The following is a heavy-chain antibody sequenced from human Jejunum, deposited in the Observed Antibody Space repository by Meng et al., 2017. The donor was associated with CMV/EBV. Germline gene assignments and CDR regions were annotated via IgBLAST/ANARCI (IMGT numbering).Heavy chain of an antibody. V-gene: IGHV3-30*02. J-gene: IGHJ4*02. CDR3: AGGNDYGDY. CDR1: GFTFSAFG. Sequence: VRVGGSGGGGVQPGGSLSLSCVASGFTFSAFGMHWVRQAPGKGLESVTYIRYDGNNKYYADSVKGRFTISRDNSKNTVYLQMNSLRVEDTAVYYCAGGNDYGDYWGQGSLVTVSS. D-gene: IGHD3-16*01. CDR2: IRYDGNNK.